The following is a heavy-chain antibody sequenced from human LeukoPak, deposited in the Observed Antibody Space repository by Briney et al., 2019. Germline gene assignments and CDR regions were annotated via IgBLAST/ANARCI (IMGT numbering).Heavy chain of an antibody. D-gene: IGHD3-22*01. Sequence: PGGSLRLSCAASGFTFDDYGMSWVRQAPGKGLEWVSGINWNGGSTGYADSVKGRFTISRDNAKNSLYLQMNSLRAEDTAVYYCARGRYDSSGSYSLFDYWGQGTLVTVSS. J-gene: IGHJ4*02. CDR1: GFTFDDYG. V-gene: IGHV3-20*04. CDR3: ARGRYDSSGSYSLFDY. CDR2: INWNGGST.